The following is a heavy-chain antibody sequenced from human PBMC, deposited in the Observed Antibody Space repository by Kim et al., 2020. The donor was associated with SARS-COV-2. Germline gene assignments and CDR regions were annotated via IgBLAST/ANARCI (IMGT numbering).Heavy chain of an antibody. J-gene: IGHJ4*02. CDR2: IRSKAKTYAI. D-gene: IGHD3-16*01. CDR3: TRLHYDGTF. V-gene: IGHV3-73*01. CDR1: GFTFSDSD. Sequence: GGSLRLSCAASGFTFSDSDMHWVRQASGKGLEWVGRIRSKAKTYAIAYAASVKGRFTISRDDSRNTAFLLMNSLKIEDTAVYYCTRLHYDGTFWGQGTLVTVSS.